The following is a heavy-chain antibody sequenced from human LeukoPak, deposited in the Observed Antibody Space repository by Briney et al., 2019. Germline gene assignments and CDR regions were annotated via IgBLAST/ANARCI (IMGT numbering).Heavy chain of an antibody. Sequence: SETLSLTCTVSGGSTSGYYWSWIRQPAGKGLEWIGRVHSGDNSDSIPSLKSRLAMSLDTSTNRFSLKLTSVTAADTAVYYCARGGAHSPSHDYFYQFMDVWGKGTTVTASS. CDR1: GGSTSGYY. D-gene: IGHD6-13*01. V-gene: IGHV4-4*07. CDR2: VHSGDNS. J-gene: IGHJ6*03. CDR3: ARGGAHSPSHDYFYQFMDV.